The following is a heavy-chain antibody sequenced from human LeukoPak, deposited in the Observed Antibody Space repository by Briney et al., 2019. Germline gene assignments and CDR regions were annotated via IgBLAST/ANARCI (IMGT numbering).Heavy chain of an antibody. CDR2: ISGSGGGT. CDR1: GFTFSSYA. D-gene: IGHD3-22*01. CDR3: AKADGTTMIVVVITPFDY. J-gene: IGHJ4*02. V-gene: IGHV3-23*01. Sequence: GGSLRLSCAASGFTFSSYAMSWVRQAPGKGLEWVSAISGSGGGTYYADSVKGRFTISRDNSKNTLYLQMNSLRAEDTAVYYCAKADGTTMIVVVITPFDYWGQGTQVTVSS.